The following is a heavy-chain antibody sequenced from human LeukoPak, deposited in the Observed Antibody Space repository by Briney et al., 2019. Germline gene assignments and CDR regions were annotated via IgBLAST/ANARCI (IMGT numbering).Heavy chain of an antibody. CDR2: IIPILGIA. Sequence: SVKVSCKASGGTFSSYAISWVRQAPGQGLEWMGRIIPILGIANYAQKFQGRVTITADKSTSTAYMELSSLRSEDTAVYYCAREEVAAAGRDYWGQGTLVTVSS. CDR3: AREEVAAAGRDY. V-gene: IGHV1-69*04. D-gene: IGHD6-13*01. CDR1: GGTFSSYA. J-gene: IGHJ4*02.